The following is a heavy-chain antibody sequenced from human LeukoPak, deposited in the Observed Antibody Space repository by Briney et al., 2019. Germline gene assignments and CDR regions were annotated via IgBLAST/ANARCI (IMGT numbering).Heavy chain of an antibody. CDR3: ARDYSSGWDRHFDY. D-gene: IGHD6-19*01. V-gene: IGHV4-59*01. J-gene: IGHJ4*02. CDR1: GGSINNYY. CDR2: IYYTGNT. Sequence: PSETLSLTCTVSGGSINNYYWSWIRQPPGKGLEWIGYIYYTGNTNYNPSLKSRVTVSVDTSKNQFSLKLSSVTAADTAVYYCARDYSSGWDRHFDYWGQGTLVTVSS.